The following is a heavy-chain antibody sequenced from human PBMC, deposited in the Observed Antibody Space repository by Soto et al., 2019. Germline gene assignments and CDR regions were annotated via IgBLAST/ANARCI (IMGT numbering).Heavy chain of an antibody. Sequence: GASVKVSCKASGGTFSSYAISWVRQAPGQGLEWMGGIIPIFGTANYAQKFQGRVTITADESTSTAYMELSSLRSEDTAVYYCARDETPDITMVRGVIIMHYYYGMDVWGQGTTVTVSS. CDR3: ARDETPDITMVRGVIIMHYYYGMDV. D-gene: IGHD3-10*01. V-gene: IGHV1-69*13. CDR1: GGTFSSYA. J-gene: IGHJ6*02. CDR2: IIPIFGTA.